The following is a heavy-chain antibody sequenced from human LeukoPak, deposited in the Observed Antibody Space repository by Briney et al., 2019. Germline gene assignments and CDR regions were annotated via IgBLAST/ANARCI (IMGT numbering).Heavy chain of an antibody. J-gene: IGHJ4*02. Sequence: SETLSLTCTVSGGSFRGDYYWGWIRQPPGKGLEWIGSIYYSGSTYYNPSLKSRVTISVDTSKNQFSLKLSSVTAADTAVYYCARAPFLEWFLEYYFDYWGQGTLVTVSS. CDR3: ARAPFLEWFLEYYFDY. CDR1: GGSFRGDYY. CDR2: IYYSGST. D-gene: IGHD3-3*01. V-gene: IGHV4-39*07.